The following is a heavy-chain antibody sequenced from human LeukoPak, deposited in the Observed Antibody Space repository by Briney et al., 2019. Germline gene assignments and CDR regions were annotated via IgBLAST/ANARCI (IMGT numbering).Heavy chain of an antibody. CDR1: GYTSTGYY. D-gene: IGHD6-13*01. CDR2: INPNSGGT. CDR3: ARAKGYSSSWSKLDYGMDV. Sequence: ASVKVSCKASGYTSTGYYMHWVRQAPGQGLEWMGWINPNSGGTNYAQKFQGRVTMTRDTSISTAYMELSRLRSDDTAVYYCARAKGYSSSWSKLDYGMDVWGQGTTVTVSS. V-gene: IGHV1-2*02. J-gene: IGHJ6*02.